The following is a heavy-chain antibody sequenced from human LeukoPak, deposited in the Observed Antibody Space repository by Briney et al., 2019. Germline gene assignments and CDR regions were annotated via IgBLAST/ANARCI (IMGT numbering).Heavy chain of an antibody. D-gene: IGHD5-18*01. V-gene: IGHV3-73*01. CDR3: NRNGYSENSGDDY. J-gene: IGHJ4*02. CDR1: GFAFSDSA. CDR2: IRSKANNYAT. Sequence: PGESLKISCAASGFAFSDSAMHWVRQASGKGLEWVGRIRSKANNYATTYAASVRGRFTISRDDSRNTVFLQMNSLKTEDTAVYYCNRNGYSENSGDDYWGQGTLVTVSS.